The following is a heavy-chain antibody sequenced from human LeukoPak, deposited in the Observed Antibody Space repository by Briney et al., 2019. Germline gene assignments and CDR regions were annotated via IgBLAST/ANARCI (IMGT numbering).Heavy chain of an antibody. CDR1: GFTFSSYA. V-gene: IGHV3-64*02. CDR3: AKDHADCSSASCYERGFDY. J-gene: IGHJ4*02. D-gene: IGHD2-2*01. CDR2: STNGGST. Sequence: PGGSLRLSCAASGFTFSSYAMHWVRQAPGKGLEYVSGSTNGGSTYYADSVKGRFTISRDNSKNTLYLQMNSLRAEDTAVYYCAKDHADCSSASCYERGFDYWGQGALVTVSS.